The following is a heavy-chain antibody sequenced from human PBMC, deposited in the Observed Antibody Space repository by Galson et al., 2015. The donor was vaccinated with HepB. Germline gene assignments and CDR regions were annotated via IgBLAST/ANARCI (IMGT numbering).Heavy chain of an antibody. J-gene: IGHJ3*02. V-gene: IGHV1-3*01. D-gene: IGHD2-2*01. CDR2: INAGNGNT. CDR1: GYTFTSYA. Sequence: SVKVSCKASGYTFTSYAMHWVRQAPGQRLEWMGWINAGNGNTKYSQKFQGRVTITRDTSASTAYMELSSLRSEDTAVYYCARGDIVVVPAAHDAFDIWGQGTMVTVSS. CDR3: ARGDIVVVPAAHDAFDI.